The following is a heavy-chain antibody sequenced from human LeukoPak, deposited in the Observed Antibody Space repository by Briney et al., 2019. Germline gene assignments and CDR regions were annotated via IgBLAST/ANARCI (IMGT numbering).Heavy chain of an antibody. Sequence: GGSLRLSCVASGFTFSIFGMSWVRQAPGKGLEWVSAISGSGDSAYHADSVKGRFTVSRDNAKNTLYLQMTSLRAEDTAVYYCAKAWSLQSFSWYWTHWGQGTLVTVSS. D-gene: IGHD6-13*01. CDR1: GFTFSIFG. CDR3: AKAWSLQSFSWYWTH. CDR2: ISGSGDSA. J-gene: IGHJ4*02. V-gene: IGHV3-23*01.